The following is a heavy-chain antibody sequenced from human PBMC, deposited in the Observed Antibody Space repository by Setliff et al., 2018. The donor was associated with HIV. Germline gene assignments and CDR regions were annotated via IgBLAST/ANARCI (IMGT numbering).Heavy chain of an antibody. V-gene: IGHV1-18*01. J-gene: IGHJ5*02. CDR2: ISDYNSNT. Sequence: GASVKVSCKASGYTFTSYGLSWVRQAPGQGLEWMGWISDYNSNTEYAQKLQGRVTMTKDTSTSTAYMELRSLRPDYTAVYFCARRADWFDLWGQGTLVTVSS. CDR1: GYTFTSYG. CDR3: ARRADWFDL.